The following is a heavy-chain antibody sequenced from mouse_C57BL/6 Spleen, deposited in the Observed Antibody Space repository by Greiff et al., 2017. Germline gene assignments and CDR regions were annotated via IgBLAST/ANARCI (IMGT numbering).Heavy chain of an antibody. CDR3: ASLRGAMDY. CDR1: GYTFTSYW. Sequence: VKLQQPGAELVKPGASVKLSCKASGYTFTSYWMQWVKQRPGQGLEWIGEIDPSDSYTNYNQKCKGKATLTVDTSSSTASMQLSSLTSEDSAVYYCASLRGAMDYWGQGTTVTVAS. CDR2: IDPSDSYT. V-gene: IGHV1-50*01. J-gene: IGHJ4*01.